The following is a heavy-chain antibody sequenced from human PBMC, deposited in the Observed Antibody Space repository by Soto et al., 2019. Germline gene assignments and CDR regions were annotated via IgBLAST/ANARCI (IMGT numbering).Heavy chain of an antibody. CDR2: IYYSGST. D-gene: IGHD3-16*01. Sequence: QVQLQESGPGLVKPSQTLSLTCTVSGGSISSGGYYWSWIRQHPGKGLEWIGYIYYSGSTYYNPSLKGRVTISVDTSKNQFSLELSSVTAADTAVYYCARVSDSWGSWVYYFDYWGQGTLVTVSS. CDR1: GGSISSGGYY. CDR3: ARVSDSWGSWVYYFDY. V-gene: IGHV4-31*03. J-gene: IGHJ4*02.